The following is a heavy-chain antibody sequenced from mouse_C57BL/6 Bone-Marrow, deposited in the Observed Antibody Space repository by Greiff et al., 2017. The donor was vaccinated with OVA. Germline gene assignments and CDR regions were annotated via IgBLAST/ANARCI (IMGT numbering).Heavy chain of an antibody. V-gene: IGHV1-55*01. CDR1: GYTFTSYW. D-gene: IGHD1-1*01. CDR3: ARYYGSSYDFDY. Sequence: QVQLQQPGAELVKPGASVKMSCKASGYTFTSYWITWVKQRPGQGLEWIGDIYPGSGSTNYNEKFQSKATLTVDTSSSTAYMQLSSLTSEDSAVYYCARYYGSSYDFDYWGKGTTLTVSS. J-gene: IGHJ2*01. CDR2: IYPGSGST.